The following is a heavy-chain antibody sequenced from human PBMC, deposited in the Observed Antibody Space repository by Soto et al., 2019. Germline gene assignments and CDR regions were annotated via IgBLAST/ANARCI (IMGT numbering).Heavy chain of an antibody. V-gene: IGHV4-39*01. D-gene: IGHD6-13*01. Sequence: SETLSLTCTVSGGSISSSSYYWGWIRQPPGKGLEWIGSIYYSGSTYYNPSLKSRVTISVDTSKNQFSLKLSSVTAADTAVYYCARQIGEQQLAPTLYNWFDPWGQGTLVTAPQ. CDR3: ARQIGEQQLAPTLYNWFDP. CDR2: IYYSGST. J-gene: IGHJ5*02. CDR1: GGSISSSSYY.